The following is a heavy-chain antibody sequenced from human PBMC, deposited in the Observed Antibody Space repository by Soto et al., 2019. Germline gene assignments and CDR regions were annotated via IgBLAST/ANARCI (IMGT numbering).Heavy chain of an antibody. J-gene: IGHJ6*02. D-gene: IGHD3-10*01. V-gene: IGHV3-23*01. CDR1: GFTFSGYA. CDR2: ISGSGANI. CDR3: ARRTSYGSGSYMYYYYGLDV. Sequence: LRLSCAASGFTFSGYAMTWVRQAPGKGLEWVSGISGSGANIYYADSVKGRFTISRGNSKDTLYLQMNGLRAEDTAVYSCARRTSYGSGSYMYYYYGLDVWGQGTTVTVSS.